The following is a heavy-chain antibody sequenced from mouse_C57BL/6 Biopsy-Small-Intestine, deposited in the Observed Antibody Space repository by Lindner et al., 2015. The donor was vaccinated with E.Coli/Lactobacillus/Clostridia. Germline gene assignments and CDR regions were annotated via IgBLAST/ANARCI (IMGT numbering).Heavy chain of an antibody. CDR2: ISGGSSTI. CDR1: GFPFSDYG. CDR3: ARRTTVRVMDY. Sequence: VQLQESGGGLVKPGGSLKLSCAASGFPFSDYGMHWVRQAPEKGLEWVAYISGGSSTIYYADTVKARFTISRDNAKNTLFLQMTSLRSEDTAMYYCARRTTVRVMDYWGQGTSVTVSS. V-gene: IGHV5-17*01. J-gene: IGHJ4*01. D-gene: IGHD1-1*01.